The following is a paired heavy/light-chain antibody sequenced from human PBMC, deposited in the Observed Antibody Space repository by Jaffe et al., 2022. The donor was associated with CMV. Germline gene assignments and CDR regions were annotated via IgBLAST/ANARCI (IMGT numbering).Heavy chain of an antibody. CDR2: FYWDDDK. J-gene: IGHJ4*02. Sequence: QITLKESGPTLVKPTQTLTLTCTFSGFSLSTSGVSVGWIRQPPGKALEWLALFYWDDDKRYRPSLKSRLTITKDTSKNQVVLTMTNMDPVDTATYFCAHSWGITLVRGETAFDYWGQGTLVTVSS. CDR1: GFSLSTSGVS. V-gene: IGHV2-5*02. CDR3: AHSWGITLVRGETAFDY. D-gene: IGHD3-10*01.
Light chain of an antibody. CDR3: GTWDSSLSAWV. CDR2: END. Sequence: QSVLTQPPSVSAAPGQKVTISCSGSSSNIGPNYVSWYQQLPGTAPKLLIYENDKRPSGIPDRFSGSKSGTSATLGITGLQTGDEADYYCGTWDSSLSAWVFGGGTKLSV. J-gene: IGLJ3*02. CDR1: SSNIGPNY. V-gene: IGLV1-51*02.